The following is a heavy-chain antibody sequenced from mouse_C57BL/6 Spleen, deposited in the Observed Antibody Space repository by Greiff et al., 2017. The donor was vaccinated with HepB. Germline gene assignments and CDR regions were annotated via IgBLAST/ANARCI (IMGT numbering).Heavy chain of an antibody. D-gene: IGHD2-12*01. CDR3: ARSCYDLSAMDY. J-gene: IGHJ4*01. CDR1: GYTFTDYY. Sequence: EVQLQQSGPELVKPGASVKISCKASGYTFTDYYMNWVKQSHGKSLEWIGDINPNNGGTSYNQKFKGKATLTVDKSSSTAYMELRSLTSEDSAVYYCARSCYDLSAMDYWGQGTSVTVSS. CDR2: INPNNGGT. V-gene: IGHV1-26*01.